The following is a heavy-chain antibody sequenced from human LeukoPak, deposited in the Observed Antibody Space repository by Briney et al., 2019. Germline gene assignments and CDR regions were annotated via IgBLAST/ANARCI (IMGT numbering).Heavy chain of an antibody. V-gene: IGHV2-5*01. J-gene: IGHJ4*02. D-gene: IGHD3-10*01. CDR3: ARFITMVRGVIQRDFDY. CDR1: GFSLSTSGVG. CDR2: IYWNDDK. Sequence: TLXXTFSGFSLSTSGVGVGWIRQPPGKALEWLALIYWNDDKRYSPSLKSRLTITKDTSKTQMVLTMTNMDPVDTATYYCARFITMVRGVIQRDFDYWGQGTLVTVSS.